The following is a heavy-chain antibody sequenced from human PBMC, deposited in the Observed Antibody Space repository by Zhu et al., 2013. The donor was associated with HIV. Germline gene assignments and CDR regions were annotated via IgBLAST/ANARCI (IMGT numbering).Heavy chain of an antibody. V-gene: IGHV4-4*02. D-gene: IGHD4-17*01. CDR1: GGSISRSNW. CDR3: AREPGDFGGNSGLDY. Sequence: QVQLQESGPGLVKPSGTLSLTCAVSGGSISRSNWWSWVRQPPGKGLEWIGEIYHSGSTNYNPSLKSRVTISVDKSKNQFSLKLNSVTAADTAVYYCAREPGDFGGNSGLDYWGQGTLVTVSS. J-gene: IGHJ4*02. CDR2: IYHSGST.